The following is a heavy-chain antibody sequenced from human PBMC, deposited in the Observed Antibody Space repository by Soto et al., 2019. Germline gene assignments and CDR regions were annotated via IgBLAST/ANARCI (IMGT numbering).Heavy chain of an antibody. V-gene: IGHV3-11*01. CDR3: ARAPGLYCSSTSCLLNWFDP. CDR1: GFTFSDYY. CDR2: ISSSGSTI. D-gene: IGHD2-2*01. Sequence: GGSLRLSCAASGFTFSDYYMSWIRQAPGKGLEWVSYISSSGSTIYYADSVKGRFTISRDNAKNSLYLQMNSLRAEDTAVYYCARAPGLYCSSTSCLLNWFDPWGQGTLVTVSS. J-gene: IGHJ5*02.